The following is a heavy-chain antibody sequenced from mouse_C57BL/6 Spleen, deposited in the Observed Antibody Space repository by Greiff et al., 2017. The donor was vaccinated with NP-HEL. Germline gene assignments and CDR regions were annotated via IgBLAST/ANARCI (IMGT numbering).Heavy chain of an antibody. CDR2: IYPSDSET. J-gene: IGHJ4*01. CDR1: GYTFTSYW. Sequence: QVQLQQPGAELVRPGSSVKLSCKASGYTFTSYWMDWVKQSPGQGLEWIGNIYPSDSETHYNQKFKDKATLTVDKSSSTAYMQLSSLTSEDSAVYYCARRRYSNSAMDYWGQGTSVTVSS. D-gene: IGHD2-5*01. V-gene: IGHV1-61*01. CDR3: ARRRYSNSAMDY.